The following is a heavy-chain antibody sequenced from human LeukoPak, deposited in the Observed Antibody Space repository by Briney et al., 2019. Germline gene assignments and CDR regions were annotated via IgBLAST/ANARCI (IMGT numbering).Heavy chain of an antibody. J-gene: IGHJ6*02. CDR2: ISYDGSNK. D-gene: IGHD6-19*01. CDR3: ARILAVAGPNYYYYGMDV. V-gene: IGHV3-30*03. Sequence: GGSLRLSCAASGFTFSIYGMHGVRQAPGKSREGGAVISYDGSNKYYADSVKSRFTSSRANAKNSLYLQMNSLRAEDTAVYYCARILAVAGPNYYYYGMDVWGQGTTATVSS. CDR1: GFTFSIYG.